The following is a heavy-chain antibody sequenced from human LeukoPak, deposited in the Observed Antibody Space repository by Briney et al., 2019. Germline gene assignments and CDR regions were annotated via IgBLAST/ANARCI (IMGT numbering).Heavy chain of an antibody. Sequence: SQTLSLTCTVSGGSISSGGYYWSWIRQHPGKGLEWIGYIYYSGSTYYDPSLKSRVTISVGTSKNQFSLKLSSVTAADTAVYYCARALYYDFWSGPYYFDYWGQGTLVTVSS. CDR3: ARALYYDFWSGPYYFDY. CDR1: GGSISSGGYY. V-gene: IGHV4-31*03. J-gene: IGHJ4*02. CDR2: IYYSGST. D-gene: IGHD3-3*01.